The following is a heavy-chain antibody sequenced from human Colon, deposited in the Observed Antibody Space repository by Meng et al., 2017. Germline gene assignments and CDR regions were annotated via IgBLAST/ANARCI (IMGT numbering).Heavy chain of an antibody. J-gene: IGHJ5*02. V-gene: IGHV4-30-4*01. CDR3: ARDHKHYGERGWFDP. D-gene: IGHD4-17*01. Sequence: VQPPESGPQLQHPSPTPSLSCNAREGYNTNCDYYWSWLPQAPGKGMEWMGYIYYRGSTYAQASLKSRVTITIHRSKNQFSLKLSSVTAADTAVYYGARDHKHYGERGWFDPWGQGTLVTVSS. CDR1: EGYNTNCDYY. CDR2: IYYRGST.